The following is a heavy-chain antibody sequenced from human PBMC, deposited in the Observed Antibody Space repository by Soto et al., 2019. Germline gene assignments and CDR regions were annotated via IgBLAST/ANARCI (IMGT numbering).Heavy chain of an antibody. Sequence: QVQLVQSGAEVKKPGASVKVSCKASGYTFTSYYMHWVRQAPGQGLEWMGIINPSGGSTSYAQKFQGRVTTTRDTSTSTVYMELSSLRSEDTAVYYCARDREEMALDYWGQGTLVTVSS. J-gene: IGHJ4*02. CDR2: INPSGGST. CDR1: GYTFTSYY. V-gene: IGHV1-46*03. CDR3: ARDREEMALDY.